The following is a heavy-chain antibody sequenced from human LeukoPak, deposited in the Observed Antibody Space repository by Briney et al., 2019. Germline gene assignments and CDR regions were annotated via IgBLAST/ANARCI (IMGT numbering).Heavy chain of an antibody. CDR3: AKDRRYYDILTGYYTTTGDHDY. Sequence: GGSLRLSCAASGFTFSSYGMNWVRQAPGKGLEWVSTISGSGGSTYYADSVKGRFTISRDNSKNTLYLQMNSLRAEDTAIYYCAKDRRYYDILTGYYTTTGDHDYWGQGTLVNVSS. CDR1: GFTFSSYG. CDR2: ISGSGGST. V-gene: IGHV3-23*01. J-gene: IGHJ4*02. D-gene: IGHD3-9*01.